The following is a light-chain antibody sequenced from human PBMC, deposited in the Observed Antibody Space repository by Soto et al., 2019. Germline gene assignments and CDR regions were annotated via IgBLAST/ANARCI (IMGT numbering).Light chain of an antibody. J-gene: IGLJ1*01. Sequence: QSVLTQPASVSGSPGQSITISCSGTRSDVGSFNYVSWYQQPPGKAPKLMIYEVSDRPSGVSNRFSGSKSGNTASLTISGLQAEDGADYYCNSYTSNSALYVFGTGTKLTAL. V-gene: IGLV2-14*01. CDR3: NSYTSNSALYV. CDR2: EVS. CDR1: RSDVGSFNY.